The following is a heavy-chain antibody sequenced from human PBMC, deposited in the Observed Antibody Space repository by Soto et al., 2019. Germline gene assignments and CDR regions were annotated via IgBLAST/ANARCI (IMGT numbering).Heavy chain of an antibody. D-gene: IGHD3-3*01. J-gene: IGHJ6*02. V-gene: IGHV1-3*01. Sequence: ASVKVSCKASGYTFTSYAMHWVRQAPGQRLEWMGWINAGNGNTKYSQKFQGRVTITRDTSASTAYMELSSLRSEDTAVYYCATTNSPFGVPPASYYGMDVWGQGTTVTVSS. CDR1: GYTFTSYA. CDR2: INAGNGNT. CDR3: ATTNSPFGVPPASYYGMDV.